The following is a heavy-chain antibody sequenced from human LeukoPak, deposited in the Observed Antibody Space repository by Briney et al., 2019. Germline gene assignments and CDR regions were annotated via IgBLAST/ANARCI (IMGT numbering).Heavy chain of an antibody. V-gene: IGHV3-7*03. J-gene: IGHJ6*03. CDR2: IKQDGSEK. Sequence: GGSLRLSCAASGFTFSSYWMSWVRQAPGKGLEWVANIKQDGSEKYYVDSVKGRFTISRDNAKNSLYLQMNSLRAEDTALYYCARESGTSEDYCYMDVWGRGTTVTVSS. CDR3: ARESGTSEDYCYMDV. CDR1: GFTFSSYW.